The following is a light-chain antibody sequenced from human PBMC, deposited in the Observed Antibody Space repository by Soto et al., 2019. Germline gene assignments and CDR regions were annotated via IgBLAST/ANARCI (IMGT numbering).Light chain of an antibody. Sequence: QSALTQPASVSGSPGQSITISCTGTSSDVAGYNHVSWYQHHPGKAPKLMIYEVTNRPSGVSNRFSGSTSGVTASLTISGLQAEDEAEYYCCSYVGATTYVFGSGTKLTVL. CDR1: SSDVAGYNH. V-gene: IGLV2-23*02. CDR3: CSYVGATTYV. J-gene: IGLJ1*01. CDR2: EVT.